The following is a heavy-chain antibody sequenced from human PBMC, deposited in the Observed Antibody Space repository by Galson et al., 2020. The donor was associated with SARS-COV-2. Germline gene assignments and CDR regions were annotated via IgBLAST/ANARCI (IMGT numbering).Heavy chain of an antibody. CDR3: ARGTLPATATSFDY. CDR1: GYSFTTYW. V-gene: IGHV5-51*01. Sequence: GESLKISCKGSGYSFTTYWIGWVRQMPGKGLEWMGIIYPSDSDTRYSPSFQGQVTIPADKSISTAYLQWSSLKASDTAIYYCARGTLPATATSFDYWGQGTLVTVSS. J-gene: IGHJ4*02. CDR2: IYPSDSDT. D-gene: IGHD2-15*01.